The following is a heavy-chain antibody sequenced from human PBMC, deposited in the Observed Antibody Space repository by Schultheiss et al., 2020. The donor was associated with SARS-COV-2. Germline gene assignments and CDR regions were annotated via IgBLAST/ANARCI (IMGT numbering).Heavy chain of an antibody. V-gene: IGHV3-73*01. CDR3: TQLRGYYYGMDV. Sequence: GGSLRLSCAASGFTFSGSAMHWVRQASGKGLEWVGRIRSKANSYATAYAASVKGSFTISRDDSKNTAYLQMNSLKTEDTAVYYCTQLRGYYYGMDVWGQGTTVTVSS. CDR2: IRSKANSYAT. D-gene: IGHD2-2*01. J-gene: IGHJ6*02. CDR1: GFTFSGSA.